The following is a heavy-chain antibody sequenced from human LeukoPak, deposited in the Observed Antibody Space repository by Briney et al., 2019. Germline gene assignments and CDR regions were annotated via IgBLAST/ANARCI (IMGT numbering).Heavy chain of an antibody. CDR3: ASGRTFGGVIVTSPLDY. Sequence: PGGSLRLSCAAPGFSLRGYAMSWVRQSPGTGLEWVSSISASGTRAYYAASVEGRFTISRDNSKNTLYLQMNSLRAEDTAVYYCASGRTFGGVIVTSPLDYWGQGTLVIVSS. J-gene: IGHJ4*02. V-gene: IGHV3-23*01. CDR1: GFSLRGYA. D-gene: IGHD3-16*02. CDR2: ISASGTRA.